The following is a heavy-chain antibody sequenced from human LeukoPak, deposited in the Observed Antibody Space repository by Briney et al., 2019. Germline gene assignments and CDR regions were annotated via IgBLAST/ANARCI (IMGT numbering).Heavy chain of an antibody. CDR3: ARDGITGTSRDAFDI. J-gene: IGHJ3*02. CDR1: GYTFTSYY. CDR2: INPSGGST. D-gene: IGHD1-7*01. V-gene: IGHV1-46*01. Sequence: ASVKVSCKASGYTFTSYYMHWVRQAPGQGLEWMGIINPSGGSTSYAQKFQGRVTMTRDTSTSTVYMELSSLRSEDTAVYYCARDGITGTSRDAFDIWGQGTMVTVSS.